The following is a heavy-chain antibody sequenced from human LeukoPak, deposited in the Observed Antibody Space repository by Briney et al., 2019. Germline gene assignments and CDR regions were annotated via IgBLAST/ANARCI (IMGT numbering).Heavy chain of an antibody. CDR1: GFTFVNYV. Sequence: GGSLRLSFAASGFTFVNYVMHSVRQAPGKGLAWVAFICFDGSNKYYGDSVKGRFTISRDNSKNTVYLEMNSLRAEDTAVYYCARDLSTGPILTGYSYYYGMDVWGQGTTVTVSS. D-gene: IGHD3-9*01. CDR3: ARDLSTGPILTGYSYYYGMDV. V-gene: IGHV3-33*01. J-gene: IGHJ6*02. CDR2: ICFDGSNK.